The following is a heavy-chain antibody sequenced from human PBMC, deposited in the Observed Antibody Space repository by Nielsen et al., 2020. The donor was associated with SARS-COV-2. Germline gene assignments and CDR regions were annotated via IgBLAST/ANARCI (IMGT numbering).Heavy chain of an antibody. CDR3: ARDRRGYYDIYVLAAFDI. V-gene: IGHV3-23*01. D-gene: IGHD3-22*01. CDR2: ISGSGGST. J-gene: IGHJ3*02. CDR1: GFTFNSYA. Sequence: GESLKISCAASGFTFNSYAMSWVRQAPGKGLEWVSAISGSGGSTYYADSVKGRFTISRDNSKNTLYLQMNSLRAEDTAVYYCARDRRGYYDIYVLAAFDIWGQGTMVTVSS.